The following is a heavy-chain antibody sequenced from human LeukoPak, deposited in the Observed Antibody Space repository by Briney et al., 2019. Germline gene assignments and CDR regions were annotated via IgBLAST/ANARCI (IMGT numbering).Heavy chain of an antibody. CDR3: ARDGGFCSGGSCYSNWFDP. Sequence: SETLSLTCTVSGGSISSYYWSWIRQPPGKGLEWIGYIYYSGSTNYNPSLKSRVTISVDTSKNQFSLKLSSVTAADTAVYYCARDGGFCSGGSCYSNWFDPWGQGTLVTVSS. D-gene: IGHD2-15*01. J-gene: IGHJ5*02. V-gene: IGHV4-59*12. CDR1: GGSISSYY. CDR2: IYYSGST.